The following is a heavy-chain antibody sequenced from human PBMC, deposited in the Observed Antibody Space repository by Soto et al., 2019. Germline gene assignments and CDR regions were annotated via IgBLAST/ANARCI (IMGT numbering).Heavy chain of an antibody. CDR1: GDSISSYY. Sequence: SETLSLTCTVSGDSISSYYWSWIRQPAGKGLEWIGRIYTSGSTNYNPSLKSRVTMSVDTSKNQFSLKLSSVTAADTAVYYCARDQFGELLDYYYYGMDVWGQGTTVTVSS. CDR2: IYTSGST. CDR3: ARDQFGELLDYYYYGMDV. J-gene: IGHJ6*02. D-gene: IGHD3-10*01. V-gene: IGHV4-4*07.